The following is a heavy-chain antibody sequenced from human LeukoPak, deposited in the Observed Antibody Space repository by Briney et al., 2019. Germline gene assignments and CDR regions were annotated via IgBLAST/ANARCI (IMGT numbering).Heavy chain of an antibody. CDR1: XFTFSSYW. V-gene: IGHV3-7*01. J-gene: IGHJ4*02. CDR2: INEHGGDM. Sequence: GGXLRLXXXXXXFTFSSYWMSWVRQAPGKGLEWVANINEHGGDMYYVGSVKGRFTISRDNAKNSLYLQMNSLRADDTAVYYCARDLFTEGEDYWGQGTLVTVSS. CDR3: ARDLFTEGEDY. D-gene: IGHD3-16*01.